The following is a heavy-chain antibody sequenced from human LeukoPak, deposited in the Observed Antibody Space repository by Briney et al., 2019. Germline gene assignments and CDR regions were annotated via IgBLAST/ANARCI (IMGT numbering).Heavy chain of an antibody. CDR1: GGTFSSYA. CDR2: IIPIFGTA. CDR3: ARDDYRAPFDY. Sequence: PVKVSCKASGGTFSSYAISWVRQAPGQGLEWMGRIIPIFGTANYAQKFQGRVTITADKSTSTAYMELSSLRSEDTAVYYCARDDYRAPFDYWGQGTLVTVSS. V-gene: IGHV1-69*06. D-gene: IGHD4-11*01. J-gene: IGHJ4*02.